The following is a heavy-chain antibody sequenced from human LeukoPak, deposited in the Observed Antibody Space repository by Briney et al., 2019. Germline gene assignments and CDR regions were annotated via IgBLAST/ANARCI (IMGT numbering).Heavy chain of an antibody. V-gene: IGHV4-59*11. CDR3: ARDLVTVTKGFDI. J-gene: IGHJ3*02. D-gene: IGHD4-17*01. Sequence: SETLSLTCAVSGDSFSSHYWTWVRQSPGTGLEWIGYISHIGRTNYNPSLKSRFTISIDTSKNQFSLNLRSVTAADTAVYYCARDLVTVTKGFDIWGQGTMVSVSS. CDR1: GDSFSSHY. CDR2: ISHIGRT.